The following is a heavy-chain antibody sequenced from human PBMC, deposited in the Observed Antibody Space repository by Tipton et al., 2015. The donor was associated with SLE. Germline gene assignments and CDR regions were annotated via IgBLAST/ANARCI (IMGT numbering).Heavy chain of an antibody. V-gene: IGHV1-46*01. CDR3: ARDHRGGDSISVSDFDY. CDR2: INPSGGST. Sequence: QLVQSGAEVRKPGASLKVSCKASGYIFTNYYIHWVRQAPGQGLEWMGIINPSGGSTSYAKKFQGRVSMTRDTSTSIVYMEMSSLTSDDTAVYYCARDHRGGDSISVSDFDYWGQGALVTVSS. J-gene: IGHJ4*02. D-gene: IGHD2-21*01. CDR1: GYIFTNYY.